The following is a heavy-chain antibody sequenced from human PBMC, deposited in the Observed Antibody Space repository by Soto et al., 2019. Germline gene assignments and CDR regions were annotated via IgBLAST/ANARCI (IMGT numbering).Heavy chain of an antibody. CDR1: GGSISTYY. CDR2: IYYSGSA. CDR3: ARDDSAHNKSPATDN. V-gene: IGHV4-59*01. D-gene: IGHD3-22*01. J-gene: IGHJ4*02. Sequence: SETLSLTCTVSGGSISTYYWNWIRQPPGKGLESIGYIYYSGSANYSPSLKSRVTISVDTSKNEFSLKLSSVTAVDTAIYYCARDDSAHNKSPATDNWGQGTLVTVSS.